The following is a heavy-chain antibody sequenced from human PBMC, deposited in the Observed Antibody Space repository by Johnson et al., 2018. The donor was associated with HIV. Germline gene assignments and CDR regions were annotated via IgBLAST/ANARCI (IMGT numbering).Heavy chain of an antibody. Sequence: MLLVESGGGLVKPGGSLRLSCAASGFTFSDYYMRWIRQAPGKGLEWVSVIYSGGNTYYADSVRGRFTISRDNSKNTLYLQMNSLIAEDTAVYPCAREGACEVRPGAFDIWGQGTTVTVSS. V-gene: IGHV3-66*01. J-gene: IGHJ3*02. CDR3: AREGACEVRPGAFDI. D-gene: IGHD1-1*01. CDR1: GFTFSDYY. CDR2: IYSGGNT.